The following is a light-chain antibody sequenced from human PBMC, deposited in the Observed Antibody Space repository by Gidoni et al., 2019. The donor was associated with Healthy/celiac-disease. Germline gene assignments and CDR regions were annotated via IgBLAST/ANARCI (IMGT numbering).Light chain of an antibody. CDR1: QSVSSSY. Sequence: EIVLTQSPGTLSLSPGERATLSCRASQSVSSSYLAWYQQKPGQAPRLLIYGASSRATGIPDRLSGSGSGTDFTLTISRLEPEDLAVYYCHQYGSSRWTFGQGTKMEIK. V-gene: IGKV3-20*01. J-gene: IGKJ1*01. CDR2: GAS. CDR3: HQYGSSRWT.